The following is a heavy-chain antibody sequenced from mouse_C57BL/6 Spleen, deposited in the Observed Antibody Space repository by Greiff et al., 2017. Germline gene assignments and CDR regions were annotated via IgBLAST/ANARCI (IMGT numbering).Heavy chain of an antibody. CDR1: GYAFTNYL. CDR3: ARSGDGYYPYYFDY. D-gene: IGHD2-3*01. Sequence: QVHVKQSGAELVRPGTSVKVSCKASGYAFTNYLIEWVKQRPGQGLEWIGVINPGSGGTNYNEKFKGKATLTADKSSSTAYMQLSSLTSEDSAVYFWARSGDGYYPYYFDYWGQGTTLTVSS. CDR2: INPGSGGT. V-gene: IGHV1-54*01. J-gene: IGHJ2*01.